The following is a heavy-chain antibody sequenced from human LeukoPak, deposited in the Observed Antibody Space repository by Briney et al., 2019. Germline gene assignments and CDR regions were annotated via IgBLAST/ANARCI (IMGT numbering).Heavy chain of an antibody. V-gene: IGHV3-48*01. D-gene: IGHD3-3*01. J-gene: IGHJ5*02. CDR3: ARDAKHYDFWSGHNWFDP. Sequence: GGSLRLSCAASGFTFSSYSMNWVRQAPGKGLEWVSYISSSSSTIYYADSVKGRFTISRDNAKNSLYLQMNSLRAEDTAVYYCARDAKHYDFWSGHNWFDPWGQGTLVTVSS. CDR2: ISSSSSTI. CDR1: GFTFSSYS.